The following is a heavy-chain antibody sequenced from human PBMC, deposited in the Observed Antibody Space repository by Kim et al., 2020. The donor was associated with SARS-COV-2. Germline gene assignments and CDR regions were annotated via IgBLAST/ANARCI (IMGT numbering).Heavy chain of an antibody. V-gene: IGHV1-3*01. CDR3: ARARRPDLYYFDY. D-gene: IGHD1-1*01. J-gene: IGHJ4*02. Sequence: SQRFQGRDTITRDTSASTAYRELSSLRSEDTAVYYCARARRPDLYYFDYWGQGTLVTVSS.